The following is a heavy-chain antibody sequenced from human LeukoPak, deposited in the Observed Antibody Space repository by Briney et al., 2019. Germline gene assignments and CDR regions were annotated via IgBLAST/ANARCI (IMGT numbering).Heavy chain of an antibody. Sequence: PGGSLRLSCAASGFTSSSYAMSWVRQAPGKGLEWVSVISGSGGSTHYADSVKGRFTISRDKSKNTLYLQMNSLRAEDTAVYYCAGPTAGTLPDYWGQGTLVTVSS. CDR2: ISGSGGST. CDR1: GFTSSSYA. CDR3: AGPTAGTLPDY. V-gene: IGHV3-23*01. D-gene: IGHD6-13*01. J-gene: IGHJ4*02.